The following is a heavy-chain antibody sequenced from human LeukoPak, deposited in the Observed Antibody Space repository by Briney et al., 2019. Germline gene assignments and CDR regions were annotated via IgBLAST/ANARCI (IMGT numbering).Heavy chain of an antibody. Sequence: GGSLRLSCAASGFAFSSYEMNWVRQAPGKGLEWVSYISSSGSTIFYADSVKGRFTISRDNAKNLLYLQVNSLRAEDTAVYYCARPYSTVTLLYWGQGTLVTVSS. CDR3: ARPYSTVTLLY. D-gene: IGHD4-17*01. CDR2: ISSSGSTI. V-gene: IGHV3-48*03. CDR1: GFAFSSYE. J-gene: IGHJ4*02.